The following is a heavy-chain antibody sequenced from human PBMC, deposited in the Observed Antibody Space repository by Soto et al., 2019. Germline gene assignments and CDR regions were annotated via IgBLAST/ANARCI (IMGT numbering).Heavy chain of an antibody. J-gene: IGHJ4*02. D-gene: IGHD3-10*01. CDR3: AKAVNIQVRGVPPSDC. V-gene: IGHV4-4*02. Sequence: PSETLSLTCAVSGVSISSSNWWSWVRQPPGKGLEWIGEIYHSGSTNYNPSLKGRFTISRDNSQNTLYLQMNSLRPEDTAVYYCAKAVNIQVRGVPPSDCWGQGTLVTVSS. CDR2: IYHSGST. CDR1: GVSISSSNW.